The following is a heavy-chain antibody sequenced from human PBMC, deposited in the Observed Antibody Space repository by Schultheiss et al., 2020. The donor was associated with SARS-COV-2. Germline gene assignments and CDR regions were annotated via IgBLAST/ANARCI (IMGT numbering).Heavy chain of an antibody. CDR1: GFTFSSYA. CDR2: IWYDGSNK. J-gene: IGHJ4*02. CDR3: TRGHRFGELSPGY. D-gene: IGHD3-10*01. V-gene: IGHV3-33*08. Sequence: GGSLRLSCAASGFTFSSYAMHWVRQAPGKGLEWVAVIWYDGSNKYYADSVKGRFTISRDNSKNTLYLQMNSLKTEDTAVYYCTRGHRFGELSPGYWGQGTLVTVSS.